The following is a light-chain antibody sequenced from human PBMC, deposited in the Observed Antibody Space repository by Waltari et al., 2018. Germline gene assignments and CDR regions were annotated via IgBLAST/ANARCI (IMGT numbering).Light chain of an antibody. CDR3: QQRSNWLYS. CDR1: QSVSSY. Sequence: EIVLTHSPATLSLSPGDRATLSCRASQSVSSYLAWYQQKPGQAPRLLIYDASNRATGIPARFSGSGSGTDFTLTISSLEPEDFAVYYCQQRSNWLYSFGQGTKLEIK. J-gene: IGKJ2*03. V-gene: IGKV3-11*01. CDR2: DAS.